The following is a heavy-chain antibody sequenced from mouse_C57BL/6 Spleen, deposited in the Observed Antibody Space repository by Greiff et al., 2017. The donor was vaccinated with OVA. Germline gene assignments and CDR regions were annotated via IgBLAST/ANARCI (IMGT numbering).Heavy chain of an antibody. CDR3: ASVNGRFAY. D-gene: IGHD1-1*01. J-gene: IGHJ3*01. CDR1: GFSLTSYG. CDR2: IWGVGST. V-gene: IGHV2-6*01. Sequence: VKLMESGPGLVAPSQSLSITCTVSGFSLTSYGVDWVRQSPGKGLEWLGVIWGVGSTNYNSALKSRLSISKDNSKSQVFLKMNSLQTDDTAMYYCASVNGRFAYWGQGTLVTVSA.